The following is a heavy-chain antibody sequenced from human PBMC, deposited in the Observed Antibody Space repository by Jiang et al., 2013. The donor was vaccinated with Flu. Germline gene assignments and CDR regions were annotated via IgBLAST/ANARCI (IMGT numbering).Heavy chain of an antibody. D-gene: IGHD1-26*01. Sequence: VQLVESGGGLVKPGGSLRLSCAASGFTFSNAWMSWVRQAPGKGLEWVGRIKSKTDGGTTDYAAPVKGRFTSSRDDSKNTLYLQMNSLKTEDTAVYYCTTDFLGSGSSAKAPFDYWGQGTLVTVSS. CDR1: GFTFSNAW. CDR3: TTDFLGSGSSAKAPFDY. V-gene: IGHV3-15*01. CDR2: IKSKTDGGTT. J-gene: IGHJ4*02.